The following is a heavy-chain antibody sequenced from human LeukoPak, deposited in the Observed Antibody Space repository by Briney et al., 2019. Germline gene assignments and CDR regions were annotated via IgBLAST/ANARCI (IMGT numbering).Heavy chain of an antibody. J-gene: IGHJ4*02. D-gene: IGHD6-19*01. Sequence: ASVKVSCKASGYTFTSYGISWVRQAPGQGLEWMGWISAYNGNTNYAQKLQGRVTMTTDTSTSTAYMELRSLRSEDTAVYYCARDYSSGWSLDYWGQGTLVTVSS. CDR3: ARDYSSGWSLDY. CDR1: GYTFTSYG. V-gene: IGHV1-18*01. CDR2: ISAYNGNT.